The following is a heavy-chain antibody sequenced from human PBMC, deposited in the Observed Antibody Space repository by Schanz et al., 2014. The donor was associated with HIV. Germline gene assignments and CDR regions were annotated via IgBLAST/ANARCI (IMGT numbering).Heavy chain of an antibody. Sequence: EVQLLDSGGGLVQPGGSLRLSCVASGFTITSYGMSWVRQAPGKGLEWVSTISAGVGTASYADSVKGRFTISRDNSKKMLFLQMNRLRAEDTAVYYCAIRTPMISFGAFDTWGRGTMVTVSS. J-gene: IGHJ3*02. CDR2: ISAGVGTA. V-gene: IGHV3-23*01. CDR1: GFTITSYG. D-gene: IGHD3-16*01. CDR3: AIRTPMISFGAFDT.